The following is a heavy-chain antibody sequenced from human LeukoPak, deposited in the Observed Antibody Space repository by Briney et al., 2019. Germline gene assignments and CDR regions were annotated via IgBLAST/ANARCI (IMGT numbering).Heavy chain of an antibody. CDR3: ARQQWSERYFNL. V-gene: IGHV5-51*01. J-gene: IGHJ2*01. D-gene: IGHD6-19*01. CDR1: GYSFTTHW. CDR2: IYPGDSDT. Sequence: GESLKISCKVSGYSFTTHWIGWVRQMPGKGLEWMGVIYPGDSDTRYSPSFQGQVTISADKSVSTAYLQWISLKASDSAIYYCARQQWSERYFNLWGRGTLVTVSS.